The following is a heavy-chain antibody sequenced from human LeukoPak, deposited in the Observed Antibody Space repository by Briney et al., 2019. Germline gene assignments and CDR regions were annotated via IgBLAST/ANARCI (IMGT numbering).Heavy chain of an antibody. D-gene: IGHD2-2*01. J-gene: IGHJ5*02. CDR2: INHSRST. CDR1: GGSISSSSYY. Sequence: PSETLSLTCTVSGGSISSSSYYWGWIRQPPGKGLEWIGEINHSRSTNYNPSLKSRVTISVDTSKNQFSLKLSSVTAADTAVYYCASRPYCSSTSCSTRFDPWGQGTLVTVSS. V-gene: IGHV4-39*07. CDR3: ASRPYCSSTSCSTRFDP.